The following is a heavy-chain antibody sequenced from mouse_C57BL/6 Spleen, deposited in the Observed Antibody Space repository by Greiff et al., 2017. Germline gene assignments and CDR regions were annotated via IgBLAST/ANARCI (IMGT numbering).Heavy chain of an antibody. J-gene: IGHJ4*01. CDR1: GYAFSSSW. CDR3: ARTTVVARGYYYAMDY. V-gene: IGHV1-82*01. Sequence: VQLQQSGPELVKPGASVKISCKASGYAFSSSWMNWVKQRPGKGLEWIGRIYPGDGDTNYNGKFKGKATLTADKSSSTAYMQLSSLTSEDSAVYFCARTTVVARGYYYAMDYWGQGTSVTVSS. D-gene: IGHD1-1*01. CDR2: IYPGDGDT.